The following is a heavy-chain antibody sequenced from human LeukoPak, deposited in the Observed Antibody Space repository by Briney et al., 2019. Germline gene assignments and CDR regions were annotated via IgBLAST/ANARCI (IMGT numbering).Heavy chain of an antibody. CDR2: VSSSGSSI. Sequence: PGGSLRLSCAASGFTFSSFEMNWVRQAPGKGLEWVSYVSSSGSSIFYADSVKGRFTISRDNAKNSLYLQMNSLRAEDTAVYYCTRDLLSGNSGYESDYWGQGTLVTASS. CDR1: GFTFSSFE. J-gene: IGHJ4*02. V-gene: IGHV3-48*03. CDR3: TRDLLSGNSGYESDY. D-gene: IGHD5-12*01.